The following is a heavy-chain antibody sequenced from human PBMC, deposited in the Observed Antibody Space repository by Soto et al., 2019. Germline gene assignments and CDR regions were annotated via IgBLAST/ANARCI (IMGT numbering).Heavy chain of an antibody. D-gene: IGHD6-19*01. CDR1: GYTFTGYY. CDR3: ARVTDVVIAVGAFDI. Sequence: GASVKVSCKASGYTFTGYYMHWVRQAPGQGLEWMGWINPNSGGTNYAQKFQGWVTMTRDTSISTAYMELSRLRSDDTAVYYCARVTDVVIAVGAFDIWGKGTMVTGSS. CDR2: INPNSGGT. J-gene: IGHJ3*02. V-gene: IGHV1-2*04.